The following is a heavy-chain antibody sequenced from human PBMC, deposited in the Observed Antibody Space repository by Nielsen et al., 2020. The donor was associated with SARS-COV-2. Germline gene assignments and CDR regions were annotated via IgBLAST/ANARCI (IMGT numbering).Heavy chain of an antibody. D-gene: IGHD6-6*01. Sequence: SETLSLTCTVSGGSISRYYWSWIRQPPGKGLEWIAYIYHSGATNYNPSLKSRVTISADTSKNQFSLKLRSVTAADTAVYYCAREYSSSPGAFDIWGQGTMVTVS. CDR1: GGSISRYY. V-gene: IGHV4-59*01. J-gene: IGHJ3*02. CDR2: IYHSGAT. CDR3: AREYSSSPGAFDI.